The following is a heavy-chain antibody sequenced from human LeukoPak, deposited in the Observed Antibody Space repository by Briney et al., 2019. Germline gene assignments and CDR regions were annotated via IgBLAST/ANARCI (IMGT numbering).Heavy chain of an antibody. J-gene: IGHJ5*02. V-gene: IGHV3-11*04. D-gene: IGHD2-15*01. CDR1: GFTFSDYY. CDR2: ISSSSSTI. CDR3: ARVGHCSGGSCYSFVSSWFDP. Sequence: PGGSLRLSCAASGFTFSDYYMSWIRQAPGKGLEWVSYISSSSSTIYYADSVKGRFTISRDNAKNSLYLQMNSLRAEDTAVYYCARVGHCSGGSCYSFVSSWFDPWGQGTLVTVSS.